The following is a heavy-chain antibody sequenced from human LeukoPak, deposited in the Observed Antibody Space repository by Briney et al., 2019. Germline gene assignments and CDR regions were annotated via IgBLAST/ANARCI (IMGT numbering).Heavy chain of an antibody. CDR3: AKAGFDRPDAFDI. D-gene: IGHD3-22*01. Sequence: GGSLRLSCAASGFTFSSYGMSWVRQAPGKGLEWVSAISGSGGSTYYADSVKGRFTISRDNSKNTLYLQMNSLRAEDTAVYYCAKAGFDRPDAFDIWGQGTMVTVSS. J-gene: IGHJ3*02. CDR2: ISGSGGST. V-gene: IGHV3-23*01. CDR1: GFTFSSYG.